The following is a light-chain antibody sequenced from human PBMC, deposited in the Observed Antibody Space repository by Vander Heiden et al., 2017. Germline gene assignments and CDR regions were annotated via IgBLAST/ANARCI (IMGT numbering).Light chain of an antibody. Sequence: QSVPPSPPSASGTPGQRVSISCSGSSSTIGSNTVSWYQQLPGTAPKLLIYRKNQRPSGVPDRFSGSKSGTSASLAISGLQSEDEADYYCAAWDDSLNGSLFGGGTKLTVL. V-gene: IGLV1-44*01. CDR1: SSTIGSNT. J-gene: IGLJ2*01. CDR3: AAWDDSLNGSL. CDR2: RKN.